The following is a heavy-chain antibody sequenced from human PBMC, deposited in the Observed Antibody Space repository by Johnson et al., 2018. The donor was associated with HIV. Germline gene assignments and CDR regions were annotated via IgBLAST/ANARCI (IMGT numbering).Heavy chain of an antibody. Sequence: QLVESGGGLVQPGGSPRLSCGASGFTFSSYDMHWVRQATGKGLEWVSAIGTAGDTYYPGSVKGRFTISRDNSKNTLYLQMNSLRAEDTAVYYCTRVSLPPSYAFDFWGQGTMVTVSS. CDR2: IGTAGDT. CDR3: TRVSLPPSYAFDF. V-gene: IGHV3-13*01. CDR1: GFTFSSYD. J-gene: IGHJ3*01.